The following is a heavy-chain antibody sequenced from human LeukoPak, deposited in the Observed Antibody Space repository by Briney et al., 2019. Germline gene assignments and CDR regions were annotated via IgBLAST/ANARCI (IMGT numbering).Heavy chain of an antibody. J-gene: IGHJ6*02. V-gene: IGHV1-2*06. CDR3: ARDRSGILGYYYNGMDV. CDR1: GYTFTGYH. D-gene: IGHD3-10*01. CDR2: INPNSGVT. Sequence: ASVKVSCKASGYTFTGYHVHWVRQAPGQGLEWVGRINPNSGVTSYAQKFQGRVTMTRHTSITTAHMELSRLRSDDTAVYYCARDRSGILGYYYNGMDVWGQGTTVTVSS.